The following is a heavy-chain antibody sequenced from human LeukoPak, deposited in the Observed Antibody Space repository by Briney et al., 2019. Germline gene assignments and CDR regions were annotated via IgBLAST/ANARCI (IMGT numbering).Heavy chain of an antibody. V-gene: IGHV3-74*01. CDR3: ARDLRTPSDTNIAIDY. Sequence: PGXXLRLSCAASGFTFSSYWMHWVRQAPGKGVVWVSRIKSDGRSAIYAVSVKGLFTISRDNAKNTLYLQMNSLRAEDTAVYYCARDLRTPSDTNIAIDYWGQGTLVTVSS. CDR2: IKSDGRSA. CDR1: GFTFSSYW. J-gene: IGHJ4*02. D-gene: IGHD4-23*01.